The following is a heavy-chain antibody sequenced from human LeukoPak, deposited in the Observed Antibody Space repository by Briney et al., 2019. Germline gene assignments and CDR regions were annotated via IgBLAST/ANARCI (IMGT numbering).Heavy chain of an antibody. D-gene: IGHD3-10*01. CDR1: TFTVSSYA. CDR3: ARVLGLLWFGESFYGMDV. CDR2: ISYDGSNK. Sequence: GGSLRLSCAASTFTVSSYAIHWVRQAPGKGLEWVAVISYDGSNKYYADSVKGRFTISRDNSKNTLYLQMNSLRAEDTAVYYCARVLGLLWFGESFYGMDVWGKGTTVTVSS. V-gene: IGHV3-30*04. J-gene: IGHJ6*04.